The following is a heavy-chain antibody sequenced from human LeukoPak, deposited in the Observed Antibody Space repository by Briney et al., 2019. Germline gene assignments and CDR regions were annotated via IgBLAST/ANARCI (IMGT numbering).Heavy chain of an antibody. CDR1: GGSISSSSYY. V-gene: IGHV4-39*01. Sequence: SETLSLTCTVSGGSISSSSYYWGWIRHPPGKGLEWIGSIYYSGSTYYNPSLKSRVTISVDTSKNQFSLKLSSVTAADTAVYYCARLDDYDYWGQGTLVTVSS. CDR3: ARLDDYDY. D-gene: IGHD5-12*01. J-gene: IGHJ4*02. CDR2: IYYSGST.